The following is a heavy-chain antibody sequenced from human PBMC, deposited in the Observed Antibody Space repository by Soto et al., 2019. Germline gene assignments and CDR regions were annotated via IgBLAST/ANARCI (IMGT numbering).Heavy chain of an antibody. V-gene: IGHV3-23*01. Sequence: EVQLLESGGGSVHPGASLRLSCAASGFTFSDFAMAWVRQAPGKGLEWVSSASASGSGTYYADSAKGRFTISRDNAKNPLFRHMTTLRSGDTALYFCAKGRPGVAAAPDYWGQGTLVTVSS. CDR3: AKGRPGVAAAPDY. CDR2: ASASGSGT. D-gene: IGHD2-21*01. J-gene: IGHJ4*02. CDR1: GFTFSDFA.